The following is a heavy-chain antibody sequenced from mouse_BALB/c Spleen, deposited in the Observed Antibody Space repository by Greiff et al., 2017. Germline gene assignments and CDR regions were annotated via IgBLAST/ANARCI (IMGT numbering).Heavy chain of an antibody. D-gene: IGHD1-3*01. Sequence: LQESGAELARPGASVKLSCKASGYTFTSYWMQWVKQRPGQGLEWIGAIYPGDGDTRYTQKFKGKATLTADKSSSTAYMQLSSLASEDSAVYYCARSITVAWFAYWGQGTLVTVSA. CDR1: GYTFTSYW. J-gene: IGHJ3*01. CDR3: ARSITVAWFAY. V-gene: IGHV1-87*01. CDR2: IYPGDGDT.